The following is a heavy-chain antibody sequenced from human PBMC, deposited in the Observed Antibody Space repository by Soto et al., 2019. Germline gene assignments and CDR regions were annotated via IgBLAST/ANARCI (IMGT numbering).Heavy chain of an antibody. CDR3: ARDRVLLRDGDRYGAAYDI. CDR1: GFTFSTFS. Sequence: GGSLRLSCVASGFTFSTFSLNWVRQAPGKGLEWVSSISGDTIHKYYADSLKGRFTISRDNAKNTLYLQINSLKAEDTAIYFCARDRVLLRDGDRYGAAYDIWGQGTLVT. D-gene: IGHD5-18*01. CDR2: ISGDTIHK. J-gene: IGHJ3*02. V-gene: IGHV3-21*06.